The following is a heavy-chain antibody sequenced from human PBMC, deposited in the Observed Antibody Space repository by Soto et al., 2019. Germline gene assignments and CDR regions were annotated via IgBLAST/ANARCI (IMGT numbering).Heavy chain of an antibody. CDR2: INHSGST. D-gene: IGHD6-13*01. CDR3: ARARSGDLAAAGAFDI. Sequence: SETLSLTCAVYGGSFSCYYWSWIRQPPGKGLEWIGEINHSGSTNYNPSLKSRVTISVDTSKNQFSLKLSSVTAADTAVYYCARARSGDLAAAGAFDIWGQGTMVTVSS. V-gene: IGHV4-34*01. CDR1: GGSFSCYY. J-gene: IGHJ3*02.